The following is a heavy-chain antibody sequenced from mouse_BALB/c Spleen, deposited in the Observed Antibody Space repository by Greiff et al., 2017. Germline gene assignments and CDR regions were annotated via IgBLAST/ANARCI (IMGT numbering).Heavy chain of an antibody. J-gene: IGHJ3*01. V-gene: IGHV1-9*01. CDR1: GYTFSSYW. D-gene: IGHD1-1*01. CDR3: ARRREPYYGSSGAWFAY. Sequence: QVQLQQSGAELMKPGASVKISCKATGYTFSSYWIEWVKQRPGHGLEWIGEILPGSGSTNYNEKFKGKATFTADTSSNTAYMQLSSLTSEDSAVYYCARRREPYYGSSGAWFAYWGQGTLVTVSA. CDR2: ILPGSGST.